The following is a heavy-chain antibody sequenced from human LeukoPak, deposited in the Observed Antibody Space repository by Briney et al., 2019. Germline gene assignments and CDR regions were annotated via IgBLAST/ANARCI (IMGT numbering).Heavy chain of an antibody. CDR3: ARQTLLGATIWFHP. D-gene: IGHD1-26*01. CDR2: IFHSGST. Sequence: TSETLSLTCTVSGYSISSGYYWGWIRQPPGKGLEWIGSIFHSGSTYYNPSLKSRVTISVDTSKNQFSLKLSSVTAADTAVYYWARQTLLGATIWFHPWGQGNPGHRLL. CDR1: GYSISSGYY. V-gene: IGHV4-38-2*02. J-gene: IGHJ5*02.